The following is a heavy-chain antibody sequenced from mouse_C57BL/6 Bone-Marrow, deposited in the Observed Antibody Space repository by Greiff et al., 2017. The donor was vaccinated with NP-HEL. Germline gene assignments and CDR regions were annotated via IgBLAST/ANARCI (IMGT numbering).Heavy chain of an antibody. D-gene: IGHD2-3*01. Sequence: VQLQQSGPGLVKPSQSLSLTCSVTGYSITSGYYWNWIRQFPGNKLEWMGYISYDGSNNYNPSLKNRISITRDTSKNQFFLKLNSVTTEDTATYYCARDPHGYYVAWFAYWGQGTLVTVSA. CDR1: GYSITSGYY. V-gene: IGHV3-6*01. J-gene: IGHJ3*01. CDR2: ISYDGSN. CDR3: ARDPHGYYVAWFAY.